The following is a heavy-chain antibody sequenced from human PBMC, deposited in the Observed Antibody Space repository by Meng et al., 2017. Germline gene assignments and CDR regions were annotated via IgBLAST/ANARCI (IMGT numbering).Heavy chain of an antibody. V-gene: IGHV4-59*01. CDR1: DGSTSSYY. CDR2: IYYSGST. J-gene: IGHJ6*02. Sequence: GSLRLSCTVSDGSTSSYYWSWIRQPPGKGLEWIAFIYYSGSTNYNPSLKSRVTISVDTSKNQFSLKLSSVTAADTAVYYCARDPTPMIVVANYYYYGMDVWGQGTTVTVSS. D-gene: IGHD3-22*01. CDR3: ARDPTPMIVVANYYYYGMDV.